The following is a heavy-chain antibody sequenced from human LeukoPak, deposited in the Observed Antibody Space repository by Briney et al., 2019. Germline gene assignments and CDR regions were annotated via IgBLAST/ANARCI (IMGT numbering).Heavy chain of an antibody. CDR1: GFTFSSYW. CDR2: INSDGTST. D-gene: IGHD6-13*01. CDR3: ARGRGLAAVGSDY. J-gene: IGHJ4*02. V-gene: IGHV3-74*01. Sequence: GGSLRLSCAASGFTFSSYWMHWVRHDPGKGLVWVSRINSDGTSTSYADSVKGRFTISRDNAKNTLFLQKNSLRAEDTAVYYCARGRGLAAVGSDYWGQGTLVTVSS.